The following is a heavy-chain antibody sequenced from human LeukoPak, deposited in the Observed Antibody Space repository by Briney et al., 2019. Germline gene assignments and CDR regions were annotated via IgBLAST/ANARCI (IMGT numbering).Heavy chain of an antibody. V-gene: IGHV3-23*01. J-gene: IGHJ4*02. CDR1: GFTFSTYD. Sequence: PGGSLRLSCAASGFTFSTYDMTWVRQAPGKGLEWVSSISGSGGSTYYADSVKGRFTTSRDNSKNTLYLQMNGLRAEDTVVYYCAKDLAAVPGNKYFAYWGQGTLVTVSS. CDR3: AKDLAAVPGNKYFAY. CDR2: ISGSGGST. D-gene: IGHD6-19*01.